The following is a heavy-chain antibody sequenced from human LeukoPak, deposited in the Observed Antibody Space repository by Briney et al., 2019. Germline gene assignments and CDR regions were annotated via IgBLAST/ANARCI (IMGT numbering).Heavy chain of an antibody. D-gene: IGHD6-13*01. CDR3: ARDLLAAALYYFDY. V-gene: IGHV3-33*01. CDR1: GFTFSSYG. J-gene: IGHJ4*02. Sequence: GGSLRLSCAASGFTFSSYGMHWVRQAPGKGLEWVAVIWYDGSNEYYADSVKGRFTISRDNSKNTLYLQMNSLRAEDTAVYYCARDLLAAALYYFDYWGQGTLVTVSS. CDR2: IWYDGSNE.